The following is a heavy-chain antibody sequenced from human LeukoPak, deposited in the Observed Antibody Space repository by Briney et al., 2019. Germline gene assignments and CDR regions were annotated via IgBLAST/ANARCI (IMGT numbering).Heavy chain of an antibody. CDR2: INSDGSST. V-gene: IGHV3-74*01. CDR1: GFTFSSYW. J-gene: IGHJ4*02. CDR3: AREWSNSYGYGFDY. D-gene: IGHD5-18*01. Sequence: GGSLRLSCAASGFTFSSYWMHWVRQAPGKGLVWVSRINSDGSSTSYADSVKGRFTISRDNAENTLYLQMNSLRAEDTAVYYCAREWSNSYGYGFDYWGQGTLVTVSS.